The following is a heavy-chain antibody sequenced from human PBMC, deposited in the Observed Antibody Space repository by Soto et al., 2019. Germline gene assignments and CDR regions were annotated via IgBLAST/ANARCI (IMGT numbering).Heavy chain of an antibody. CDR3: AKGLSNYVSYYYYMDV. V-gene: IGHV3-23*01. Sequence: GGSLRLSCAASGFTFSSYAMSWVRQAPGKGLEWVSAISGSGGSTYYADSVKGRFTISRDNSKNTLYLQMNSLRAEDTAVYYCAKGLSNYVSYYYYMDVWGKGITVNVSS. D-gene: IGHD4-4*01. J-gene: IGHJ6*03. CDR2: ISGSGGST. CDR1: GFTFSSYA.